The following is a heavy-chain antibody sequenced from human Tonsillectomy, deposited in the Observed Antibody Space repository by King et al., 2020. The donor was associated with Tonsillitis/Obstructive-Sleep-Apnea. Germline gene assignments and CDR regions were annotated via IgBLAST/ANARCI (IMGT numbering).Heavy chain of an antibody. D-gene: IGHD3-22*01. CDR3: ARDGAKRSEYYYDSSVNNWFDP. V-gene: IGHV1-18*01. Sequence: QLLQSGAEVKKPGASVKVSCKASGYTFTSYGISWVRQAPGQGLEWMGWISTYNGNTNYAQKLQGRVTMTTDTSTSTAYMELRSLRSDDTAVYYCARDGAKRSEYYYDSSVNNWFDPWGQGTLVTVSS. CDR2: ISTYNGNT. CDR1: GYTFTSYG. J-gene: IGHJ5*02.